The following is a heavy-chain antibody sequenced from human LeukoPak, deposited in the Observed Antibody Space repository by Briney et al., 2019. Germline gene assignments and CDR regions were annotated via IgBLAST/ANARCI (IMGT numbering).Heavy chain of an antibody. Sequence: SEILSLTCTVSGGSMSSYYRSWIRQHPGKGLEWIGYIYYSGSTYYNPSLKSRVTISVDTSKNQFSLKLSSVTAADTAVYYCARERMTTGNWFDPWGQGTLVTVSS. V-gene: IGHV4-59*06. CDR2: IYYSGST. CDR3: ARERMTTGNWFDP. CDR1: GGSMSSYY. D-gene: IGHD4-17*01. J-gene: IGHJ5*02.